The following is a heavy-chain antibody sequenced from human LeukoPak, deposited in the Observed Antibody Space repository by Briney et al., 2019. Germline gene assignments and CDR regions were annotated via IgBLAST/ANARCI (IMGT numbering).Heavy chain of an antibody. CDR3: ARGGQQLVLGFDY. J-gene: IGHJ4*02. Sequence: ASVKVSCKASGYTFTSYAMHWVRQAPGQRLEWMGWINAGNGNTKYSQKFQGRVTIIRDTSASTAYMELSSLRSEDTAVYYCARGGQQLVLGFDYWGQGTLVTVSS. CDR2: INAGNGNT. CDR1: GYTFTSYA. D-gene: IGHD6-13*01. V-gene: IGHV1-3*01.